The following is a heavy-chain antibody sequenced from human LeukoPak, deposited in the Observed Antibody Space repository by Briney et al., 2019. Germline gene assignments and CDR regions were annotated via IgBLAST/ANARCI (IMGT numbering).Heavy chain of an antibody. CDR1: GFTFDNYA. J-gene: IGHJ4*02. D-gene: IGHD2-8*01. CDR2: ITDSGGNT. V-gene: IGHV3-23*01. CDR3: ARGTEPSCNDAVCYPLDF. Sequence: PGGSLRLSCAASGFTFDNYAMVCVRQVPGKGLEWIAAITDSGGNTYHTDSVKGRFTISRDNSKRELYLQMESLRAEDTATYHCARGTEPSCNDAVCYPLDFWGPGTLVTVSS.